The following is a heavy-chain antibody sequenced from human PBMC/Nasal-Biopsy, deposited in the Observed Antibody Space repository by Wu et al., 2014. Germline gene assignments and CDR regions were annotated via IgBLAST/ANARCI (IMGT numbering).Heavy chain of an antibody. CDR1: GFTFSAYA. CDR2: ISGNGKSK. Sequence: LRLSCAVSGFTFSAYAMSWVRQSPGKGLEWVSGISGNGKSKFQADSVKGRFTISRDNSKNTLYLQMNSLRAEDTAIYYCAKVDQPVAHPAFYSYHGMAVWGQGTTVTVSS. CDR3: AKVDQPVAHPAFYSYHGMAV. D-gene: IGHD6-19*01. J-gene: IGHJ6*02. V-gene: IGHV3-23*01.